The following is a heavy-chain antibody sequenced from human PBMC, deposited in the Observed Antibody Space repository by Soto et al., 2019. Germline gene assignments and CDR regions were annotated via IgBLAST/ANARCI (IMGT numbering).Heavy chain of an antibody. CDR2: IYYSGST. V-gene: IGHV4-30-4*01. J-gene: IGHJ4*02. CDR3: ARDGILWFGAIVY. Sequence: SETLSLTCTVSGGSISSGDYYWSWIRQPPGKGLEWIGYIYYSGSTYYNPSPKSRVTISVDTSKNQFSLKLSSVTAADTAVYYCARDGILWFGAIVYWGQGTLVTVSS. CDR1: GGSISSGDYY. D-gene: IGHD3-10*01.